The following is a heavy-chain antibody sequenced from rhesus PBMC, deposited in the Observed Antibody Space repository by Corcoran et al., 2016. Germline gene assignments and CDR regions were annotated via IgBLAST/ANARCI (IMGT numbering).Heavy chain of an antibody. J-gene: IGHJ4*01. Sequence: EVQLVQSGADVKKPRASVKISCKASGYTFTDYYLHWARQAPGKGLEWMGRVEPEDGEAIHAQKSQDRVTNTADTSTDTAYMELSSLRSEDTAVYYCATHLYSNYFDYWGQGVLVTVSS. CDR1: GYTFTDYY. D-gene: IGHD4-23*01. CDR3: ATHLYSNYFDY. V-gene: IGHV1-111*02. CDR2: VEPEDGEA.